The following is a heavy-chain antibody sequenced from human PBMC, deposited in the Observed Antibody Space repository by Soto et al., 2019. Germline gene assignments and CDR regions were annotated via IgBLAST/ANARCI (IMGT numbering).Heavy chain of an antibody. CDR1: GYSFTSYW. Sequence: GESLKISCKGSGYSFTSYWIGWVRQMPGKGLEWMGIIYPGDSDTRYSPSFQGQVTISADKSFSTAYLQWSSLKASDTAIYYCARTSAAGKYYYGMDVWGRGTTVTVSS. V-gene: IGHV5-51*01. CDR3: ARTSAAGKYYYGMDV. D-gene: IGHD6-13*01. CDR2: IYPGDSDT. J-gene: IGHJ6*02.